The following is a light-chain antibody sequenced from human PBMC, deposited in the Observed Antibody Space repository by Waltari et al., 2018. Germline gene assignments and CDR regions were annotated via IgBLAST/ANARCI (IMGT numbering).Light chain of an antibody. CDR3: QQRSNWPLT. V-gene: IGKV3-11*01. Sequence: EIVLTQSPATLSLSPGERATLSCRASHSIANYLAWYQQRPGQAPGLLIYDTSNRATGIPARFSGSGYETDFTLTISSLEPEDFGVYYCQQRSNWPLTFGGGTKVEIK. CDR1: HSIANY. J-gene: IGKJ4*01. CDR2: DTS.